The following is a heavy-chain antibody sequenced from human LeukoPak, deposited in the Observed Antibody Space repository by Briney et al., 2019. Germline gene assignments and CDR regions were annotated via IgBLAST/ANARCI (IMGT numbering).Heavy chain of an antibody. D-gene: IGHD6-19*01. V-gene: IGHV4-39*01. J-gene: IGHJ4*02. CDR3: ARREGYSSGWYDY. CDR1: GGSISSSSYY. CDR2: IYYSGST. Sequence: SETLSLTCTVSGGSISSSSYYWGWIRQPPGKGLEWIGSIYYSGSTYYNPSLKSRVTISVDTSKNQFSLKLSSVTAADTAVYYCARREGYSSGWYDYWGQGTLVTVSS.